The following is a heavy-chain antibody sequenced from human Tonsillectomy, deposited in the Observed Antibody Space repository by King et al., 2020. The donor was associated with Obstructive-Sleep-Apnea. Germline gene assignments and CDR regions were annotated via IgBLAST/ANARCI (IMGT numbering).Heavy chain of an antibody. CDR3: ARVGSIAVPTFDP. CDR1: GGSISRSDYY. J-gene: IGHJ5*02. CDR2: IYYSGST. D-gene: IGHD6-6*01. V-gene: IGHV4-39*07. Sequence: VQLQESGPGLVKPSETLSLTCTVSGGSISRSDYYWGWIRQPPGKGLECIGSIYYSGSTYYNPSLKSRVTISVDTSRNQFSLNLSSVTAADTAVYYCARVGSIAVPTFDPWGQGTLVTVSS.